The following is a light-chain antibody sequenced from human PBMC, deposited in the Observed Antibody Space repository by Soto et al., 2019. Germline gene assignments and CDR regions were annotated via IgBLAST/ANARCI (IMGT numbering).Light chain of an antibody. CDR1: QSIYDW. CDR3: QQYNTYRT. CDR2: KAS. J-gene: IGKJ1*01. V-gene: IGKV1-5*03. Sequence: DIQMTQSPSTLSASVGDRVTITCRASQSIYDWLAWYQQKPGKAPKVLIYKASSLESGAPSRFSGSGSGTEFTLTISSLQPDDFATYYCQQYNTYRTFGQGTKVEIK.